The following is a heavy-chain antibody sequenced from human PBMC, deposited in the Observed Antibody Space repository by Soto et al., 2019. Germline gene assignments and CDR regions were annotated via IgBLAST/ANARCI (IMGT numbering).Heavy chain of an antibody. Sequence: VGSLRLSCAASGFTFSSYGMHWVRQAPGKGLEWVAVISYDGSNKYYADSVKGRFTISRDNSKNTLYLQMNSLRAEDTAVYYCAKDRLWFGESYYGMDVWGQGTTVTVSS. CDR2: ISYDGSNK. CDR1: GFTFSSYG. V-gene: IGHV3-30*18. J-gene: IGHJ6*02. CDR3: AKDRLWFGESYYGMDV. D-gene: IGHD3-10*01.